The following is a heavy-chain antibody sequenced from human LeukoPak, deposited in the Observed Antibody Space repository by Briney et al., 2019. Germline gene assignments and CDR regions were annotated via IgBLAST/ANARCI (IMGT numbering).Heavy chain of an antibody. V-gene: IGHV3-30*02. J-gene: IGHJ4*02. Sequence: DSVKGRFTISRDNSKNTLYLQMDSLRPEDTAVYYCAKVRVGTAHFDYWGQGTLVTVSS. D-gene: IGHD2-15*01. CDR3: AKVRVGTAHFDY.